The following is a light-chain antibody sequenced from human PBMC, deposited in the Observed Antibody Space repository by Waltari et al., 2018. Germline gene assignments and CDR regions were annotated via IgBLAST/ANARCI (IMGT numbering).Light chain of an antibody. Sequence: DIQMTQSPSSLSASVGDTVTISCRASQNIRTYLNWYQQKPWRAPRILIYAASSLHSGVPSRCSGSVSETEFTLTISSLQPEDFATYYCQQTVTTPPEFTFGLGTKLQIK. CDR1: QNIRTY. CDR2: AAS. V-gene: IGKV1-39*01. J-gene: IGKJ2*01. CDR3: QQTVTTPPEFT.